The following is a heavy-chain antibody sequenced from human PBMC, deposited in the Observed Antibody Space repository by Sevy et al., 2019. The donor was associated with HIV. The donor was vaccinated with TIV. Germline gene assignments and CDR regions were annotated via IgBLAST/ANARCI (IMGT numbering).Heavy chain of an antibody. Sequence: GGSLRLSCAASGFTFNIYSMNWVRQAPGKGLEWVSSISGSSSYIFYADSVKGRFTISRDNAKNSLYLQMNSLRAEDTAGYYCARGGGAPRADCFDSGAREPWSPSPQ. D-gene: IGHD3-16*01. V-gene: IGHV3-21*01. CDR2: ISGSSSYI. CDR1: GFTFNIYS. J-gene: IGHJ4*02. CDR3: ARGGGAPRADCFDS.